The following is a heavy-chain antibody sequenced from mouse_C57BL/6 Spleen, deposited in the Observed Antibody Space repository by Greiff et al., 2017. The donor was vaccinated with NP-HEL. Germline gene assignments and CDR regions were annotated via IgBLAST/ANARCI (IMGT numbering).Heavy chain of an antibody. CDR3: ASLTTVVALDFDV. D-gene: IGHD1-1*01. J-gene: IGHJ1*03. V-gene: IGHV5-4*01. Sequence: EVQRVESGGGLVKPGGSLKLSCAASGFTFSSYAMSWVRQTPEKRLEWVATISDGGSYTYYPDNVKGRFTISRDNAKNNLYLQMSHLKSEDTAMYYCASLTTVVALDFDVWGTGTTVTVSS. CDR2: ISDGGSYT. CDR1: GFTFSSYA.